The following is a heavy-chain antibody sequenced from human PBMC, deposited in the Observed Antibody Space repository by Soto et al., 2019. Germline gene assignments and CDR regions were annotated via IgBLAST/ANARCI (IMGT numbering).Heavy chain of an antibody. CDR3: AKHNRGDYREY. Sequence: SETLSLTCTVSGGSIRSSDYYWGWIRHPPGKGLEWIGSIFYSGSTYYNPSLKSRVTISVDTSNNQVSLKVTSVTAADTAVYYCAKHNRGDYREYWGQGNLVIVSS. CDR2: IFYSGST. V-gene: IGHV4-39*01. J-gene: IGHJ4*02. CDR1: GGSIRSSDYY.